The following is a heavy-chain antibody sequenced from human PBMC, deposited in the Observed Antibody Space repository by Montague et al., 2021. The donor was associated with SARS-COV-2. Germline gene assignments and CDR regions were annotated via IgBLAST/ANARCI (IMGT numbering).Heavy chain of an antibody. CDR1: GFSLSTSGMC. Sequence: PALVKPTQTLTLTCTFSGFSLSTSGMCVSWIRQPPGKALEWLALSDWDXDKYYSTSLKTRLTISKDTSKNQVVLTMTNMDPVDTATYCARLRVEMATMIGNYYDYGMDVWGQGTTVTVSS. CDR3: ARLRVEMATMIGNYYDYGMDV. V-gene: IGHV2-70*01. J-gene: IGHJ6*02. CDR2: SDWDXDK. D-gene: IGHD5-24*01.